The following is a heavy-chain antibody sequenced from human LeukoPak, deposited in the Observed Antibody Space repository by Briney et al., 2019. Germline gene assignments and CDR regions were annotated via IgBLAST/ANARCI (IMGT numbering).Heavy chain of an antibody. V-gene: IGHV3-48*03. D-gene: IGHD6-19*01. Sequence: GGSLRLSCAASGFTFSSYEMNWVRQAPGKGLEWVSYISSSGSTIYYADSVKGRFTISRDNAKDSPFLQMNSLRAEDTAVYYCARDPGRSGWDYWGQGALVTVSS. CDR2: ISSSGSTI. CDR3: ARDPGRSGWDY. CDR1: GFTFSSYE. J-gene: IGHJ4*02.